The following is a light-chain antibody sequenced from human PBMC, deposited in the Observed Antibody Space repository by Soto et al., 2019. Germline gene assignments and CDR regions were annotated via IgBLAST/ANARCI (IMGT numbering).Light chain of an antibody. V-gene: IGLV2-8*01. J-gene: IGLJ1*01. CDR1: SSDVGGYNY. CDR3: SSYAGSNNFPYV. CDR2: EVS. Sequence: QSALTQPPSASGSPGQSVTISCTGTSSDVGGYNYVSWYQQHPGKAPKPMIYEVSKRPSGVPDRFSGSKSGNTASLTVSGLQAEDEADYYCSSYAGSNNFPYVFGTGTKVTVL.